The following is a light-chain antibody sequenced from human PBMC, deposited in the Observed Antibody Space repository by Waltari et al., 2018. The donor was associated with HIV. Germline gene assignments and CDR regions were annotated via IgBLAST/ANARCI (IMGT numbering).Light chain of an antibody. CDR1: IHAIGGSTS. CDR3: CSYTVRSTYV. Sequence: QSALTQPASVSGSPGQSLTIPCAGRIHAIGGSTSVSWYQHHPGKAPKLIIYEVSYRPSGVSDRFSGSKSGNTASLTISGLLPEDDGIYYCCSYTVRSTYVFGPGTQVTVL. CDR2: EVS. V-gene: IGLV2-14*01. J-gene: IGLJ1*01.